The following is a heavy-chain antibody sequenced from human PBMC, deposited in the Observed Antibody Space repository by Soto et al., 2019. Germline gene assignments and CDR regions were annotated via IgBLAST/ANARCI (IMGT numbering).Heavy chain of an antibody. J-gene: IGHJ4*02. Sequence: QITLKESGPTLVKPTQTLTLTCTFSGFSLNTRGVSVGWFRQAPGEALECLAFIFWDDHKRYSPSLKNRLTITKDTSKKQVVLTMTNMDPVDTASYYCAHAGRSWYPVDSWGQGTPVTVSS. D-gene: IGHD6-13*01. CDR1: GFSLNTRGVS. V-gene: IGHV2-5*02. CDR2: IFWDDHK. CDR3: AHAGRSWYPVDS.